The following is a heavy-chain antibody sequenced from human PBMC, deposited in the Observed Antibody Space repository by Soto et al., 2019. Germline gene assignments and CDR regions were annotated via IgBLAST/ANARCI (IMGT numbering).Heavy chain of an antibody. CDR2: ISWDGGST. V-gene: IGHV3-43*01. J-gene: IGHJ3*02. Sequence: GGSMRLSCAASGFTFDDYTVHWVRQDPGKGLEWVSLISWDGGSTYYADSVKGRFTISRDNSKNSLYLQMNSLRTEDTALYYCAKLTYYDILSAQPHDAFDIWGQGTMVTVSS. D-gene: IGHD3-9*01. CDR3: AKLTYYDILSAQPHDAFDI. CDR1: GFTFDDYT.